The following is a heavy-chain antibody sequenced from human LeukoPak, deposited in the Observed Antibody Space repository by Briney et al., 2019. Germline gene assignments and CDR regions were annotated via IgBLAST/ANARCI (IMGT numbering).Heavy chain of an antibody. CDR2: INPNSGGT. V-gene: IGHV1-2*02. CDR1: GHTFTGYY. D-gene: IGHD3-22*01. J-gene: IGHJ4*02. CDR3: ARVAVGYDGNIGYYYFDY. Sequence: ASVKVSCKPSGHTFTGYYIHWVRQAPGQGLEWMGWINPNSGGTNYAQKFQGRVTMTRDTSISTAYMELSRLRSDDTAVYYCARVAVGYDGNIGYYYFDYWGQGTLVTVSS.